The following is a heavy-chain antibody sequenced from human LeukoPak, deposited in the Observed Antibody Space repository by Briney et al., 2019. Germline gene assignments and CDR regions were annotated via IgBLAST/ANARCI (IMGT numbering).Heavy chain of an antibody. Sequence: PSETLSLTCAVYGGSFSGYYWRWIRQPPGKGREWMGYIYYSGSTYYNPSLKRRVTISVDTSKNQFSLKLSSVTAADTAVYYCARAYGDYDRYFDYWGQGTLVTVSS. J-gene: IGHJ4*02. D-gene: IGHD4-17*01. CDR2: IYYSGST. CDR1: GGSFSGYY. CDR3: ARAYGDYDRYFDY. V-gene: IGHV4-34*01.